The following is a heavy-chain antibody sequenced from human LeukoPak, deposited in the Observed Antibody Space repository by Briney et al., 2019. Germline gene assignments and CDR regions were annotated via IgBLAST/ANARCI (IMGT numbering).Heavy chain of an antibody. Sequence: GGSLRLSCAASGFTFSDYYMSWIRQAPGKGLEWVSYISSSGSTIYYADSVKGRFTISRDNAKNSLYLQMNSLRAVDTAVYYCARDQSPYYYDSSGYAPSDYWGQGTLVTVSS. CDR1: GFTFSDYY. J-gene: IGHJ4*02. D-gene: IGHD3-22*01. CDR2: ISSSGSTI. V-gene: IGHV3-11*01. CDR3: ARDQSPYYYDSSGYAPSDY.